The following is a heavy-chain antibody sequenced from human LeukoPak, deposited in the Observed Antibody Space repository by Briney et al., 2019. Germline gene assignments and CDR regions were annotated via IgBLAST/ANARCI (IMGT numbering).Heavy chain of an antibody. V-gene: IGHV4-59*01. CDR3: ARANYGDLFFDY. CDR1: GGSISSYY. Sequence: SETLSLTCTVSGGSISSYYWSWIRQPPGKGLEWIGYIYYSGSTNYNPSLKSRATISVDTSKNQFSLKLSSVTAADTAVYYCARANYGDLFFDYWGQGTLVTVSS. J-gene: IGHJ4*02. D-gene: IGHD4-17*01. CDR2: IYYSGST.